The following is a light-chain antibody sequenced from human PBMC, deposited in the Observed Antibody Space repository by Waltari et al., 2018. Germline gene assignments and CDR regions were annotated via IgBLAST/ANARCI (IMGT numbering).Light chain of an antibody. Sequence: EIVMTQSPVTLSVSPGERVTLSCRASQSIGSHLAWYQQKPGQPPRLLIYGASTRASGIPARFSGSGSETAFTLTISSLQSEDSALYYCQQYHNWPRGMFGQGTKVEFK. CDR2: GAS. CDR3: QQYHNWPRGM. V-gene: IGKV3-15*01. J-gene: IGKJ1*01. CDR1: QSIGSH.